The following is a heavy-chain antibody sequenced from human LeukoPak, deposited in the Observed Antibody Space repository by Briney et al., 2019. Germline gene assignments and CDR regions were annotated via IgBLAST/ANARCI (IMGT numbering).Heavy chain of an antibody. CDR3: ARGAVPGDFDI. Sequence: PGGSLRLSCAASGFTYSGYWLHGVRQAPGTGLVWVSRITGDGSSTTYADSVKGRFTISRDNAKNVLYLQMNSLRAEDTAVYYCARGAVPGDFDIWGQGTMVTVSS. CDR1: GFTYSGYW. V-gene: IGHV3-74*01. CDR2: ITGDGSST. D-gene: IGHD2-21*01. J-gene: IGHJ3*02.